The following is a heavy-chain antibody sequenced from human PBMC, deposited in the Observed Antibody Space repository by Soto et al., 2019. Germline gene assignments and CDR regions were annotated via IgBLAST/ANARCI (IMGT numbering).Heavy chain of an antibody. V-gene: IGHV3-23*01. CDR2: ISGSGDST. J-gene: IGHJ4*02. CDR1: GFTFSSYA. CDR3: ARRGGGSYYDY. D-gene: IGHD1-26*01. Sequence: EVQLLESGGGLVQPGGSLRLSCAASGFTFSSYAMRWVRQAPVKGLEWVSAISGSGDSTYYADSVKGRFTISRDNSKNTLYLQMNSLRAEDTAVYYCARRGGGSYYDYWGQGTLVTVSS.